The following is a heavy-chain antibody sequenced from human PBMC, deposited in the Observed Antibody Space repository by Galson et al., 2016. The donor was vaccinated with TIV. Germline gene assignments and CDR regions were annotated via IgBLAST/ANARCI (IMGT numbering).Heavy chain of an antibody. D-gene: IGHD3-22*01. CDR3: ARDHFYDTSNLYYVET. CDR2: INPKTGGT. V-gene: IGHV1-2*02. Sequence: SVKASCKASGYTFSDYCLHWVRQAPGQGLEWLGWINPKTGGTSYAQEFQGRVTMTRDTSITTAYLELSRLTSDDTAVYFCARDHFYDTSNLYYVETWGQGTLVIVSS. J-gene: IGHJ4*02. CDR1: GYTFSDYC.